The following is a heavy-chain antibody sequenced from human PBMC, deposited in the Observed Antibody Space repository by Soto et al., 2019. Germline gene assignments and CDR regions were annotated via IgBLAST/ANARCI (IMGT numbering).Heavy chain of an antibody. J-gene: IGHJ4*02. CDR1: GGTFSSYA. Sequence: SVKVSCKASGGTFSSYAISWVRQAPGQGLEWMGGIIPIFGTANYAQKFQGRVTITADESTSTAYMELSSLRSEDTAVYYCATSEDSYGPTRPYFDYWGQGTLVTVSS. CDR3: ATSEDSYGPTRPYFDY. CDR2: IIPIFGTA. V-gene: IGHV1-69*13. D-gene: IGHD5-18*01.